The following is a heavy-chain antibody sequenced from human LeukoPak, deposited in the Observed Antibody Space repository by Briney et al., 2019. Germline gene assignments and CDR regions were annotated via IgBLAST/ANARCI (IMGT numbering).Heavy chain of an antibody. Sequence: GGSLRLSCAASGFTFSIYEMNWVRQAPGKGLEWVSSSSGSTIYYADSVKGRFTISRDNAKNSLYLQMNSLRAEDTAVYYCARDKGYSYYFDYWGQGTLVTVSS. CDR3: ARDKGYSYYFDY. D-gene: IGHD5-18*01. CDR2: SSSGSTI. J-gene: IGHJ4*02. V-gene: IGHV3-48*03. CDR1: GFTFSIYE.